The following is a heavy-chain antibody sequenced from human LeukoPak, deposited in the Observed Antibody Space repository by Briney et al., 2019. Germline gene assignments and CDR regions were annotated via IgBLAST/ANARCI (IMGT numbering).Heavy chain of an antibody. CDR1: GASVKSHH. V-gene: IGHV4-59*08. D-gene: IGHD3-16*01. J-gene: IGHJ3*02. Sequence: PSETLSLTCTVSGASVKSHHWTWIRQPPGKRLEWIGNVYYVGSTSYSPSLKSRVTISVDTSKSQFSLKLSSVTAADTAVYYCARGGKSPTNIWGQGTMVTVSS. CDR2: VYYVGST. CDR3: ARGGKSPTNI.